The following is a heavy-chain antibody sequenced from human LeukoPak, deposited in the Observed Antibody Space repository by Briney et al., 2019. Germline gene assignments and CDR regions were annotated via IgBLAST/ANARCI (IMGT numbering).Heavy chain of an antibody. CDR1: GYTFTSYY. J-gene: IGHJ4*02. CDR2: TNPSGGST. Sequence: ASVKVSCKASGYTFTSYYMHWVRQPPGQGLDWMGITNPSGGSTIYAQKFEGRVTMTRDTSTSTVYMELSSLRSEDTAVYYCARDGHYYDSSGYFVPSGYFDYWGQGTLVTVSS. V-gene: IGHV1-46*01. D-gene: IGHD3-22*01. CDR3: ARDGHYYDSSGYFVPSGYFDY.